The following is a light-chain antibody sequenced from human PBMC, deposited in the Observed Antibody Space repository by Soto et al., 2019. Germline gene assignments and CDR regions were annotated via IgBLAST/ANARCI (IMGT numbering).Light chain of an antibody. CDR2: AAS. Sequence: IQLTQSPSSLSASVGDRVTITCRASQGISSSLAWYQLSPGKAPKLLISAASTLQTGVPSRFSGSGSGTDFTLAISSLQPEDFATYYCHQLNSYPRTFGQWTKVEFK. V-gene: IGKV1-9*01. CDR1: QGISSS. J-gene: IGKJ1*01. CDR3: HQLNSYPRT.